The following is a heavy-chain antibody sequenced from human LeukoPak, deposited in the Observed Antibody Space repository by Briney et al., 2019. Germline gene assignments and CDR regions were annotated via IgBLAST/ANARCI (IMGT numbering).Heavy chain of an antibody. D-gene: IGHD3-3*01. CDR2: IYHSGST. CDR3: ARGTNYDFWSGYPYYFDY. V-gene: IGHV4-38-2*02. CDR1: GYSISSGYY. Sequence: KSSETLSLTCTVSGYSISSGYYWGWIRQPPGKGLEWIGSIYHSGSTYYNPSLKSRVTISVDTSKNQFSLKLSSVTAADTAVYYCARGTNYDFWSGYPYYFDYWGQGALVTVSS. J-gene: IGHJ4*02.